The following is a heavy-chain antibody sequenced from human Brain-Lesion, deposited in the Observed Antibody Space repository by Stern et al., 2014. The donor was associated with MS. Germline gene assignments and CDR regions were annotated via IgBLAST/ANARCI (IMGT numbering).Heavy chain of an antibody. J-gene: IGHJ6*02. Sequence: QVQLVQYGAEVKKPGASVKVSCKTSGYIFTGYYINWVRQAPGQGLEWMAWINPNTGGTKYAQKFQGRVTMSRDTSISTAYVELSSLTSDDTAVYYCARDQRGITIFGVVTDYYYLGMDVWGQGTTVTVSS. V-gene: IGHV1-2*02. CDR1: GYIFTGYY. D-gene: IGHD3-3*01. CDR2: INPNTGGT. CDR3: ARDQRGITIFGVVTDYYYLGMDV.